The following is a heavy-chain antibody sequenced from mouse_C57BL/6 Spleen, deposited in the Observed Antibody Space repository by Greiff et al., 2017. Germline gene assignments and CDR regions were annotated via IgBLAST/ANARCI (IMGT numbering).Heavy chain of an antibody. CDR1: GYTFTDYY. CDR3: AGDYGSPFAY. CDR2: INPNNGGT. Sequence: VQLQQSGPELVKPGASVKISCKASGYTFTDYYMNWVKQSHGKSLEWIGDINPNNGGTSYNQKFKGKATLTVDKSSSTAYMELRSLTSEDSAVYYCAGDYGSPFAYWGQGTLVTVSA. V-gene: IGHV1-26*01. J-gene: IGHJ3*01. D-gene: IGHD1-1*01.